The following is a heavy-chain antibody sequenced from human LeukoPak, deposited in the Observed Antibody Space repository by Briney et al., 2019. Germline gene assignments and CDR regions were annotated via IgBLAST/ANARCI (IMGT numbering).Heavy chain of an antibody. Sequence: ASVTVSCKASGGTFSSYAISWVRQAPGQGLEWMGGIIPTFGTANYAQKFQGRVTITADESTSTAYMELSSLRSEDTAVYYCARDWVRREMATVDAFDIWGQGTMVTVSS. CDR3: ARDWVRREMATVDAFDI. J-gene: IGHJ3*02. D-gene: IGHD5-24*01. V-gene: IGHV1-69*13. CDR2: IIPTFGTA. CDR1: GGTFSSYA.